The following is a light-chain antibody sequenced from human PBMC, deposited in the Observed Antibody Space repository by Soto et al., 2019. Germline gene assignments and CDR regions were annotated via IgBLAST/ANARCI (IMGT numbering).Light chain of an antibody. J-gene: IGLJ1*01. V-gene: IGLV2-14*01. Sequence: VLTQPASVSGSPGQSVTISCTGTSSDVGGYDYVSWYQHHPGKAPKLVIYDVTYRPSGVSDRFSGSKSANTASLTISGLQAEDEADYYCSSYTSSSTYVFGTGTKVTV. CDR3: SSYTSSSTYV. CDR2: DVT. CDR1: SSDVGGYDY.